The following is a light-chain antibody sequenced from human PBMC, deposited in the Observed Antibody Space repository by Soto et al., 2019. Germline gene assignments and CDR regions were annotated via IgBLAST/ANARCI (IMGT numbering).Light chain of an antibody. CDR3: SSYTTSSTWV. J-gene: IGLJ3*02. V-gene: IGLV2-14*01. CDR1: SSDVGGYNF. CDR2: GVT. Sequence: QSALTQPASVSGGPGQSITISCTGTSSDVGGYNFVSWYQQHPGKAPKLMISGVTNRPAGVSNRFSGSKSGNTAYLTITGLQAEDEADYYCSSYTTSSTWVFGGGTKVTVL.